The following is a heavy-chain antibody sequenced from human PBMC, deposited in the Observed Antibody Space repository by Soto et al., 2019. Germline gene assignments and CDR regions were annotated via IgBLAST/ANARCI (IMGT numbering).Heavy chain of an antibody. CDR2: INHNGGST. CDR3: AAFCSAGGCPPGPWN. D-gene: IGHD2-15*01. J-gene: IGHJ3*01. Sequence: QVVQSGAEVRKPGASVKVSCKASGYSFTTSYIHWFRHAPGQGLEWMAIINHNGGSTNFAQKFQGTVTANRDMSASTVYMELSSLSSDDTSVYYCAAFCSAGGCPPGPWNWGRGTMVTVSS. V-gene: IGHV1-46*03. CDR1: GYSFTTSY.